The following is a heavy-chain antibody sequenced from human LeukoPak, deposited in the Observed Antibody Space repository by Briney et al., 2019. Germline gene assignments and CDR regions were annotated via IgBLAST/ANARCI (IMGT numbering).Heavy chain of an antibody. CDR3: ARGGDSSWLDY. CDR2: ISSGSSTI. D-gene: IGHD6-13*01. CDR1: GFTFSSYG. J-gene: IGHJ4*02. V-gene: IGHV3-48*02. Sequence: GGSLRLSCAASGFTFSSYGMHWVRQAPGKGLEWVSYISSGSSTIYYADSVKGRFTISRDNAKNSLCLQMNSLRDEDTAVYYCARGGDSSWLDYWGQGTLVTVSS.